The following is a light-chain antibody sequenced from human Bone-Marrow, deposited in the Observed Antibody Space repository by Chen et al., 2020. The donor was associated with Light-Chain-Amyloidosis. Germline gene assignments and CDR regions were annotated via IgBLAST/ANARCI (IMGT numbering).Light chain of an antibody. CDR1: SSNIGSNY. J-gene: IGLJ1*01. Sequence: QSVLTQPPSASGTPGQRVTISCSGASSNIGSNYVYWYQQFPGAAPNRLIHRNNQRPSGVPDRFSASKSGTSAFLAISGLRSEDEADYYCAAWDGSLSGYVFGTGTKVIVL. CDR2: RNN. CDR3: AAWDGSLSGYV. V-gene: IGLV1-47*01.